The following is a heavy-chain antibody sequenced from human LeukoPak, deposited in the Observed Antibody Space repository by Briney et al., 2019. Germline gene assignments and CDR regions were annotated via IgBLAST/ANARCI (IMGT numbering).Heavy chain of an antibody. CDR2: ISWDGGST. J-gene: IGHJ4*02. CDR3: AKDIGYSSSWYLDY. Sequence: PGGSLRLSCAASGFTFDDYAMHWVRQAPGKGLEWVSLISWDGGSTYYADSVKGRFTISRDNSKNSLYLQMNSLRAEDTALYYCAKDIGYSSSWYLDYWGQGTLVTVSS. CDR1: GFTFDDYA. D-gene: IGHD6-13*01. V-gene: IGHV3-43D*03.